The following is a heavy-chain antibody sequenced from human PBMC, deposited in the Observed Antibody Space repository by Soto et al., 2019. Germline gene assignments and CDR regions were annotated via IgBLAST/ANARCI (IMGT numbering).Heavy chain of an antibody. CDR2: ISDSGGTS. CDR1: GFIFSNYV. J-gene: IGHJ4*02. CDR3: AKRPRALLTFDY. V-gene: IGHV3-23*04. Sequence: EVQLVDSGGGLVQPGGSLRLSCXXXGFIFSNYVMSWVRQAPGKGLEWVSSISDSGGTSYYADSVKGRFTISRDNSKNTLYLQMNSLRAEDTAIYYCAKRPRALLTFDYWGQGTLVTVSS. D-gene: IGHD1-26*01.